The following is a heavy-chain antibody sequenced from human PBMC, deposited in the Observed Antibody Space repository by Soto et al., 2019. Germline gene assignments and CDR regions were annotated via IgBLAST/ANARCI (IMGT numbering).Heavy chain of an antibody. CDR2: ISYDGSNK. CDR3: ARDREIHYDISSAPYYYGMDV. J-gene: IGHJ6*02. Sequence: QVQLVESGGGVVQPGRSLRLSCAASGFTFSSYAMHWVHQAPGKGLEWVAVISYDGSNKYYADSVKGRFTISRDNSKNTLYLQMNSLRAEDTAVYYCARDREIHYDISSAPYYYGMDVWGQGTTVTVSS. V-gene: IGHV3-30-3*01. CDR1: GFTFSSYA. D-gene: IGHD3-3*01.